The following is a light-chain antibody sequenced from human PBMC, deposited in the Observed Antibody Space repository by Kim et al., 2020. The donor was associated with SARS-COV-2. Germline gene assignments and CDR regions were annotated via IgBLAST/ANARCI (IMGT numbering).Light chain of an antibody. CDR2: EVP. J-gene: IGLJ1*01. CDR3: TSHANNNYL. V-gene: IGLV2-8*01. CDR1: SSCFATLNY. Sequence: PGHSVAIPCYEPSSCFATLNYVSVYQQHPGQAPKLLIYEVPKRPSGVPDRFSGSKSDNTASLTIPGLQAEDESDYYCTSHANNNYLFGTGTKVTVL.